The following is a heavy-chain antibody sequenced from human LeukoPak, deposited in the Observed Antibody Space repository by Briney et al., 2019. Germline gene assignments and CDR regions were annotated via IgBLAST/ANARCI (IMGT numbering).Heavy chain of an antibody. CDR2: ISGSGGST. CDR3: AKNLGQPPYYYHGMDV. V-gene: IGHV3-23*01. Sequence: GGSLRLSCAASGFTFSSYAMSWVRQAPGKGLEWVSAISGSGGSTYYADSVKGRFTISRDNSKNTLYLQMNSLRAEDTAVYYCAKNLGQPPYYYHGMDVWGQGTTVTVSS. CDR1: GFTFSSYA. J-gene: IGHJ6*02. D-gene: IGHD3/OR15-3a*01.